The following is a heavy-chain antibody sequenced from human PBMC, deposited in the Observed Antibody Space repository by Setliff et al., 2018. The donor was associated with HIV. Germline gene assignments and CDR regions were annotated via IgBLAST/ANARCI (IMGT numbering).Heavy chain of an antibody. J-gene: IGHJ4*02. CDR2: FSYTGGT. CDR1: GGSISSHY. V-gene: IGHV4-59*11. CDR3: ARGHEWLRT. D-gene: IGHD5-12*01. Sequence: SETLSLTCTVSGGSISSHYWSWIRQPPGKGLEWIACFSYTGGTNYNPSFKSRVTLSLDISKNQISLTLKSLIAADTAVYYCARGHEWLRTWGQGTLVTVSS.